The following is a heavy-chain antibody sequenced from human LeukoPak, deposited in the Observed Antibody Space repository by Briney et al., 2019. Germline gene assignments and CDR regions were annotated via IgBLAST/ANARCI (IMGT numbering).Heavy chain of an antibody. CDR3: ARDHRVPAADVLLWFGELVSGMDV. CDR1: GYTFTSYG. Sequence: ASVKVSCKASGYTFTSYGISWVRQAPGQGLEWMGWISAYNGNTNYAQKLQGRVTMTTDTSTSTAYMELRSLRSDDTAVYYSARDHRVPAADVLLWFGELVSGMDVWGQGTTVTVSS. D-gene: IGHD3-10*01. V-gene: IGHV1-18*01. CDR2: ISAYNGNT. J-gene: IGHJ6*02.